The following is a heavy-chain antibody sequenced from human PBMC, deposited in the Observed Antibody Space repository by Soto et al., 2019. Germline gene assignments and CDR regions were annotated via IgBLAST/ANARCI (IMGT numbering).Heavy chain of an antibody. Sequence: QVQLVESGGGVVQPGRSLRLSCAASGFTFSSYTMHWVRQAPGRGLEWVAVISYDGYNSYYTDSVKGRFTISRDNSKNALYLQMNSLGTEDTAVYYCARDSGTPLSELFWAVNCFDPWRQGTLVTVSS. J-gene: IGHJ5*02. V-gene: IGHV3-30-3*01. CDR3: ARDSGTPLSELFWAVNCFDP. CDR2: ISYDGYNS. CDR1: GFTFSSYT. D-gene: IGHD3-16*01.